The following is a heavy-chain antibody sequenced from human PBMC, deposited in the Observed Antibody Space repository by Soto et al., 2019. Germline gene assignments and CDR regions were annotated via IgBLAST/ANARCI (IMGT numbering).Heavy chain of an antibody. CDR2: ISAYNGNT. J-gene: IGHJ6*02. V-gene: IGHV1-18*01. D-gene: IGHD2-21*01. CDR1: GYTFTSYG. Sequence: GASVKVSCKASGYTFTSYGISWVRQAPGQGLEWMGWISAYNGNTNYAQKLQGRVTMTTDTSTSTAYMELRSLRSDDTAVYYCARDTSELWSYYYYGMDVWGQGTKVTVSS. CDR3: ARDTSELWSYYYYGMDV.